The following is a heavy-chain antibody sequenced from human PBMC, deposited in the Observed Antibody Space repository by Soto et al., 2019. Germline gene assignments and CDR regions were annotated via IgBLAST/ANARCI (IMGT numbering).Heavy chain of an antibody. Sequence: EVQLVESGGGLVKPGGSLRLSCAASGFTFSSYSMNWVRQAPGKGLEWVSSISSSSSYIYYADSVKGRFTISRDNAKNSLYLQMNSLRAEDTAEYYCARDGDDYGDYGLSYWGQGTLVTVSS. V-gene: IGHV3-21*01. D-gene: IGHD4-17*01. CDR2: ISSSSSYI. CDR3: ARDGDDYGDYGLSY. J-gene: IGHJ4*02. CDR1: GFTFSSYS.